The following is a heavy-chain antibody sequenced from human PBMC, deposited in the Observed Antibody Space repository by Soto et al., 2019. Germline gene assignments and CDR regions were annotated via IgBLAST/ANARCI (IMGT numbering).Heavy chain of an antibody. D-gene: IGHD4-17*01. V-gene: IGHV4-4*02. Sequence: SETLSLTCAVSSGSISSSNWWSWVRQPPGKGLEWIGEIYHSGSTNYNPSLKSRVTISVDKSKNQFSLKLSSVTAADTAVYYCARGMTTVTTGFDYWGQGTLVTVSS. CDR3: ARGMTTVTTGFDY. J-gene: IGHJ4*02. CDR1: SGSISSSNW. CDR2: IYHSGST.